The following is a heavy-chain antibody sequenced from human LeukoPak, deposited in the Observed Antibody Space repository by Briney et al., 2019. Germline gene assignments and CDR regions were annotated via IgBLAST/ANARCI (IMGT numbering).Heavy chain of an antibody. V-gene: IGHV1-2*06. J-gene: IGHJ6*03. CDR3: ARVETYYYYYMDV. Sequence: ASVKDSCKAFGYTFTGYYMHWVRQAPGQGLEWMGRINPNSGGTNYAQKFQGRVTMTRDTSISTAYMELSRLRSDDTAVYYCARVETYYYYYMDVWGKGTTVTVSS. D-gene: IGHD3-3*01. CDR2: INPNSGGT. CDR1: GYTFTGYY.